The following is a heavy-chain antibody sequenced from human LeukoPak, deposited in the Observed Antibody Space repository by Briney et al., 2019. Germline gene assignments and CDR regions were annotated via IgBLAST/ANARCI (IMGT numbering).Heavy chain of an antibody. CDR1: GYTLTELS. CDR2: FDPEDGET. J-gene: IGHJ4*02. CDR3: ATAWGGSYPKEYYFDY. Sequence: ASVKVSCKVSGYTLTELSMHWVRQAPGKGLEWMGGFDPEDGETIYAQKFQGRVTMSEDTSTDTAYMELSSLRSEDTAVYYCATAWGGSYPKEYYFDYWGQGTLVTVSS. D-gene: IGHD1-26*01. V-gene: IGHV1-24*01.